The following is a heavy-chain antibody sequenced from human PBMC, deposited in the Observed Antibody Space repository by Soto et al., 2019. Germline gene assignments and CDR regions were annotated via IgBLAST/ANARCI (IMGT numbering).Heavy chain of an antibody. CDR2: ISSRSRYT. V-gene: IGHV3-11*05. Sequence: GVSLRLYCAKSGFTFSDYYMSWIRQAPGKGLEWVSYISSRSRYTNYADSVKGRFTISRDNAKNSLYLQMNSLRAEDTAVYYCARGNAFRGVWHYAFDMWGQGT. CDR3: ARGNAFRGVWHYAFDM. CDR1: GFTFSDYY. J-gene: IGHJ3*02. D-gene: IGHD3-10*01.